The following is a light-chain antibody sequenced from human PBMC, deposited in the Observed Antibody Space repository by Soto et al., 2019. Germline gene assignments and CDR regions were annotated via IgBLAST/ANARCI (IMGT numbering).Light chain of an antibody. V-gene: IGKV1-16*02. CDR1: QDISNH. CDR2: GAS. CDR3: LQYNSYPRT. J-gene: IGKJ2*01. Sequence: DIPMTQSPSSLSASVGDRVTITCRASQDISNHLSWFQQKPGKAPKSLIYGASNLQSGVPSKFRGRGSGTDFTLTISSLQAEDLATYYCLQYNSYPRTFGQGTKLEIK.